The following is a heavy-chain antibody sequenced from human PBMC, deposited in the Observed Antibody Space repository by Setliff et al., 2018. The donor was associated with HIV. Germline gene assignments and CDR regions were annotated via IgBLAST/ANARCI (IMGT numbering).Heavy chain of an antibody. J-gene: IGHJ5*02. Sequence: GGSLRLSCAASGFTFSSYAMSWVRQAPGKGLEWVSVVSGSGDNTYYADSVKGRFTVSRDNSKDTLTLQMNDLRAEDTGLYYCAKDYTTTFWEYNWFDLWGQGTLVTVSS. V-gene: IGHV3-23*01. CDR3: AKDYTTTFWEYNWFDL. CDR1: GFTFSSYA. CDR2: VSGSGDNT. D-gene: IGHD3-3*01.